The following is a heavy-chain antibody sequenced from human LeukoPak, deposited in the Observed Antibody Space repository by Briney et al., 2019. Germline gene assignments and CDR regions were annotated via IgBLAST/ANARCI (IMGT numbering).Heavy chain of an antibody. CDR1: RFTFSNFN. V-gene: IGHV3-21*01. Sequence: GGSLRLSCAASRFTFSNFNMNWVRQAPGKGLEWVSSISSSSSYIYYADSVKGRFTISRDNAKNSLYLQMNSLRAEDTAVYYCPRMPQRRAYYDILTGYDYWGQGTPVTVSS. CDR2: ISSSSSYI. J-gene: IGHJ4*02. D-gene: IGHD3-9*01. CDR3: PRMPQRRAYYDILTGYDY.